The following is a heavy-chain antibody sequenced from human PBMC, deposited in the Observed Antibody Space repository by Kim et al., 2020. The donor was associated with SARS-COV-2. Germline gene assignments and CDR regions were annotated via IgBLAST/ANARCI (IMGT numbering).Heavy chain of an antibody. CDR3: ARRVGSSSWYNWCDP. CDR2: IFNSGSP. V-gene: IGHV4-39*01. J-gene: IGHJ5*02. Sequence: SETLSLTCTVSGGSISSSSYYWGWIRQPPGKGLEWIGGIFNSGSPTSNPSLKILVTISVDTSKNQFSLKLSSVTAADTAVYYCARRVGSSSWYNWCDPWGQGTLVTVSA. D-gene: IGHD6-13*01. CDR1: GGSISSSSYY.